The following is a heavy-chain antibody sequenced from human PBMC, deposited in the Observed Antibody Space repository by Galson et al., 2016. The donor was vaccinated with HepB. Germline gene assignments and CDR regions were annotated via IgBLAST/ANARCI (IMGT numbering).Heavy chain of an antibody. V-gene: IGHV3-48*04. CDR2: IESYSKII. J-gene: IGHJ4*02. CDR3: ARDGPNYNYDF. D-gene: IGHD5-24*01. Sequence: SCAASGFTFKKYGFNWVRLPPGKGLEWLSYIESYSKIIRYTESVKGRFTVSRDNAKNSVYLQLSGLRVEDTAIYYCARDGPNYNYDFWGRGTLVTVSS. CDR1: GFTFKKYG.